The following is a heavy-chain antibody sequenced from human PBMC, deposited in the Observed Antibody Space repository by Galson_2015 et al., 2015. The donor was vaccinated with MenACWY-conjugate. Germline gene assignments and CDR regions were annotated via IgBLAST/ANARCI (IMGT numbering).Heavy chain of an antibody. CDR1: GASISGHH. CDR3: ARLPTWGSSFGYFDY. Sequence: SETLSLTCTVSGASISGHHWSWFRQPPGKGLEWIAYIRDTGSLKDNPSLKSRVTMSADKSNNQFSLRLISVTAADTAVYYCARLPTWGSSFGYFDYWGQGILVAVSS. J-gene: IGHJ4*02. D-gene: IGHD7-27*01. V-gene: IGHV4-59*08. CDR2: IRDTGSL.